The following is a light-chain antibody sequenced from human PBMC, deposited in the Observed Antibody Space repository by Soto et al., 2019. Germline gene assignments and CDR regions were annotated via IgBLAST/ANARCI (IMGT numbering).Light chain of an antibody. V-gene: IGKV1-5*01. CDR3: QQYYSYPIT. J-gene: IGKJ5*01. Sequence: DIQMTQSPSTLSASVGERVTITCRASQSISTWLAWYQQKPGKAPKLLIFAASSLQSGVPSRFSGSGSGTDFTLTISCLQSEDFATYYCQQYYSYPITFGQGTRLEI. CDR2: AAS. CDR1: QSISTW.